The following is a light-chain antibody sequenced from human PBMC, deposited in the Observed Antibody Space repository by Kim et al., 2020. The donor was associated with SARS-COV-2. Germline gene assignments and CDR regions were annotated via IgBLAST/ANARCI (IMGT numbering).Light chain of an antibody. J-gene: IGLJ3*02. CDR3: QVWDTSIYHVL. Sequence: APRESDRITCGGNNVGGKSRNWNQQKPGQALVLVIYYDNDRPSGIPERFSCSNSGNTATLTISGVEAGDEADYYCQVWDTSIYHVLFGGGTQLTVL. V-gene: IGLV3-21*04. CDR1: NVGGKS. CDR2: YDN.